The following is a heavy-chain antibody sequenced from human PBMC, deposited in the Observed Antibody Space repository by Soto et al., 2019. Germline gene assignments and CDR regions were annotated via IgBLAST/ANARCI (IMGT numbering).Heavy chain of an antibody. V-gene: IGHV4-39*01. CDR2: IYYSGST. CDR1: GGSISSSRYY. CDR3: AKPYSSSSKSSRAYYGMDV. D-gene: IGHD6-6*01. J-gene: IGHJ6*02. Sequence: SETLSLTCTVSGGSISSSRYYWGWIRQPPGKGLEWIGSIYYSGSTYYNPSLKSRVTISVDTSKNQFSLKLSSVTAADTAVYYCAKPYSSSSKSSRAYYGMDVWGQGTTVTVSS.